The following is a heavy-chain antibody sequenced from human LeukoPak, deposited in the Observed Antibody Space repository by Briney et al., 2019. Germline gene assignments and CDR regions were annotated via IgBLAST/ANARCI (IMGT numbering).Heavy chain of an antibody. J-gene: IGHJ4*02. Sequence: GGSLRLSCAASGFTFSNAWMSWVRQAPGKGLEWVGRIKSKTDGGTTDYAAPVKGRFTISRDDSKNTLYLQMNSLRAEDTAVYYCARDGCSGGSCFPWDHWGQGTLVTVSS. V-gene: IGHV3-15*01. CDR1: GFTFSNAW. CDR3: ARDGCSGGSCFPWDH. CDR2: IKSKTDGGTT. D-gene: IGHD2-15*01.